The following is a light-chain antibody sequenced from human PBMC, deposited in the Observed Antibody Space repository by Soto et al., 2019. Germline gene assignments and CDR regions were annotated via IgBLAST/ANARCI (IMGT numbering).Light chain of an antibody. CDR2: STS. CDR1: QAINKN. CDR3: QQSFKTPYT. V-gene: IGKV1-39*01. Sequence: DIQMTQSPPSLSASVGDRVTISCRASQAINKNLNWYQLKEGQAPKLLIYSTSEFQPGVPSRFSGSLSETEFSLTITGLPPDDSATYFCQQSFKTPYTFGQGT. J-gene: IGKJ2*01.